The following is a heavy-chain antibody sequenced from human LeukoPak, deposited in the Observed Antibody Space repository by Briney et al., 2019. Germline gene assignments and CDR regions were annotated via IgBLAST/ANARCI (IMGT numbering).Heavy chain of an antibody. V-gene: IGHV5-10-1*01. CDR1: GNSLTSYW. CDR2: IDPSDSYT. J-gene: IGHJ4*02. CDR3: ARHVSSSNDY. D-gene: IGHD6-13*01. Sequence: GGPLKISGKGSGNSLTSYWTSWVGKMPGKGLEWMGRIDPSDSYTNNSPSFQGRVTISAVKSISTAYLQWSSLKASDTAMYYCARHVSSSNDYWGQGTLVTVSS.